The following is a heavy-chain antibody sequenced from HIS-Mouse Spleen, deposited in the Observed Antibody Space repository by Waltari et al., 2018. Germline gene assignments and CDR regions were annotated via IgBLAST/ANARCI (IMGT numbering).Heavy chain of an antibody. CDR3: AREIPYSSSWYDWYFDL. V-gene: IGHV4-39*07. CDR2: IYYSGST. D-gene: IGHD6-13*01. J-gene: IGHJ2*01. CDR1: GGSISSRSYH. Sequence: QLQLQESGPGLGKPSETLSLTCTVSGGSISSRSYHWGWVRQPPGKGLEWIGSIYYSGSTYYNPSLKSRVTISVDTSKNQFSLKLSSVTAADTAVYYCAREIPYSSSWYDWYFDLWGRGTLVTVSS.